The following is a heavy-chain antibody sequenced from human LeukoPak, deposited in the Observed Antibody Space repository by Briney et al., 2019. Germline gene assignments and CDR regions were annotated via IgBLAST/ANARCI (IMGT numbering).Heavy chain of an antibody. CDR2: IDPSDSYT. D-gene: IGHD5-18*01. Sequence: PGESLKISCKGSGYSFTSYWISWVRQMPGKVLEWMGRIDPSDSYTNYSPSFQGHVTISADKSISTAYLQWSSLKASDTAMYYCARHFRYSYAFMDVWGQGTTVTVSS. V-gene: IGHV5-10-1*01. CDR1: GYSFTSYW. J-gene: IGHJ6*02. CDR3: ARHFRYSYAFMDV.